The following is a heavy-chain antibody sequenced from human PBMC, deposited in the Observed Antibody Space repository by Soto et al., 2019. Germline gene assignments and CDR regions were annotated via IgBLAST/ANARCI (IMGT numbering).Heavy chain of an antibody. CDR2: INHSGST. J-gene: IGHJ6*02. CDR1: GGSFSGYY. V-gene: IGHV4-34*01. Sequence: SETLSLTCAVYGGSFSGYYWSWIRQPPGKGLEWIGEINHSGSTNYNPSLKSRVTISVDTSKNQFSLKLSSVTAADTAVYYCARVGGWYKTPYYGMDVWGQGTTVTVSS. D-gene: IGHD6-19*01. CDR3: ARVGGWYKTPYYGMDV.